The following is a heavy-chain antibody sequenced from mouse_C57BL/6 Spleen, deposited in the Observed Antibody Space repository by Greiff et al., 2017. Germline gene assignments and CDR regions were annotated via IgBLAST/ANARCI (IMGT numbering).Heavy chain of an antibody. CDR2: INPSSGYT. D-gene: IGHD2-4*01. CDR3: ARYEDDSYAMDY. Sequence: QVQLKESGAELARPGASVKMSCKASGYTFTSYTMHWVKQRPGQGLEWIGYINPSSGYTKYNQKFKDKATLTADKSSSTAYMQLSSLTSEDSAVYYCARYEDDSYAMDYWGQGTSVTVSS. CDR1: GYTFTSYT. V-gene: IGHV1-4*01. J-gene: IGHJ4*01.